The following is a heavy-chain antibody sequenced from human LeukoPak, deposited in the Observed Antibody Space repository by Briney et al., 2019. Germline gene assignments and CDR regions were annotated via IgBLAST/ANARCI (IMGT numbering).Heavy chain of an antibody. J-gene: IGHJ6*04. V-gene: IGHV4-59*01. Sequence: SETLSLTCTVSGGSISSYYWSWIRQPPGKGLEWIGYIYYSGSTSYNPSLKSRVTISVDTSKNQFSLKLSSVTAADTAVYYCARDGAYSSGWSVDRWDYYGMDVWGKGTTVTVSS. CDR1: GGSISSYY. CDR2: IYYSGST. D-gene: IGHD6-19*01. CDR3: ARDGAYSSGWSVDRWDYYGMDV.